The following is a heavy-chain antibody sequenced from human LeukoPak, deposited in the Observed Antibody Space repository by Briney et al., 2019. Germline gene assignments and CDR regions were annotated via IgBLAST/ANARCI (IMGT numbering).Heavy chain of an antibody. CDR2: ISRGSGYI. J-gene: IGHJ4*02. D-gene: IGHD5-12*01. CDR3: ARDGRGWLRSFDY. CDR1: GFTFSSYS. V-gene: IGHV3-21*01. Sequence: GGSLRLSCAASGFTFSSYSMNWVRQAPGKGLEWVSSISRGSGYIYYADSVKGRFTISRDNTKNSLSLQMNSLRAEDTAVYYCARDGRGWLRSFDYWGQGTLVTVSS.